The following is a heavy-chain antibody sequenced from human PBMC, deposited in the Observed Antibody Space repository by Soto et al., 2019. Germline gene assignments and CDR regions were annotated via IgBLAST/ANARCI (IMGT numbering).Heavy chain of an antibody. Sequence: RGESLKISCKASDTTHWIGWVRQKPGKGLEWVGIIYPGDSDTKYSPSFQGQVTISVDKSISTAYLHWSSLKASDTATYYCARLVNYYFGMDVWGLGTTVTVSS. CDR1: DTTHW. J-gene: IGHJ6*02. CDR3: ARLVNYYFGMDV. V-gene: IGHV5-51*01. CDR2: IYPGDSDT.